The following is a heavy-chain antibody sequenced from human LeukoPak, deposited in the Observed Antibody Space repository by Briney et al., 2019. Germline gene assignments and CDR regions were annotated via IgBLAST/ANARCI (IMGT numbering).Heavy chain of an antibody. V-gene: IGHV3-23*01. D-gene: IGHD6-13*01. CDR2: TSGDGGET. CDR1: GFTFRNYG. Sequence: GGSLRLSCETSGFTFRNYGMSWLRQAPGKGLEWVSSTSGDGGETFYAESVKGRFTISRDNSKNTLYLQMNSLRAEDTAIYYCAKKAVSSSWTYFDYWGQGALVTVSS. CDR3: AKKAVSSSWTYFDY. J-gene: IGHJ4*02.